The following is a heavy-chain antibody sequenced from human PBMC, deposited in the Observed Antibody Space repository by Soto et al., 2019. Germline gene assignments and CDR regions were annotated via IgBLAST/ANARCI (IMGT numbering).Heavy chain of an antibody. Sequence: GESLKISCAASGFTFNDYYMSWIRQAPGKGLEWISYISSGSDFTYHADSVKGRFTISRDNAKDSLYLQLSALRAEDTAVYYCARGALNGYVIYWGQGTLVTVS. CDR1: GFTFNDYY. D-gene: IGHD2-8*01. V-gene: IGHV3-11*06. J-gene: IGHJ4*02. CDR2: ISSGSDFT. CDR3: ARGALNGYVIY.